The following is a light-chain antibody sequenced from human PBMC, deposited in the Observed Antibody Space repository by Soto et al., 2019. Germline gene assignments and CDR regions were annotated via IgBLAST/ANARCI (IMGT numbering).Light chain of an antibody. CDR1: QSVSSNY. Sequence: EIVLTHSPGTLSLSPWESATLSCSSSQSVSSNYLAWYQQKPGQAPRLLIYGASSRATGIPDRFSGSGSGTDFTLTIRRLEPEDFAVYYCQQYGSSYPWTFGQGTKVDIK. J-gene: IGKJ1*01. CDR3: QQYGSSYPWT. CDR2: GAS. V-gene: IGKV3-20*01.